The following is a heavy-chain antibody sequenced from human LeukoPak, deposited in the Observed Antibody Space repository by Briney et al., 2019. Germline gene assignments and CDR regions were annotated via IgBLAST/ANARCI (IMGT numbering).Heavy chain of an antibody. CDR1: GYTFTGYY. V-gene: IGHV1-2*02. J-gene: IGHJ4*02. CDR3: ARDSLGYSSGWYYGY. Sequence: GASVKVSCKASGYTFTGYYMHWVRQAPGQGLEWMGWINPNSGGTNYAQKFQGRVTMTRDTSISTAYMELRSLRSDDTAVYYCARDSLGYSSGWYYGYWGQGTLVTVSS. D-gene: IGHD6-19*01. CDR2: INPNSGGT.